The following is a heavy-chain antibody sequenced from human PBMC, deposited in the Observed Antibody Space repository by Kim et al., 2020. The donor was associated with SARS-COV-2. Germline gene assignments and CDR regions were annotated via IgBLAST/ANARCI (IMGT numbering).Heavy chain of an antibody. J-gene: IGHJ6*02. Sequence: KGRVTISRDNSKNTLYLQMNSLRAEDTAVYYCARVGVVVPAYYYYYGMDVWGQGTTVTVSS. D-gene: IGHD2-2*01. V-gene: IGHV3-30*01. CDR3: ARVGVVVPAYYYYYGMDV.